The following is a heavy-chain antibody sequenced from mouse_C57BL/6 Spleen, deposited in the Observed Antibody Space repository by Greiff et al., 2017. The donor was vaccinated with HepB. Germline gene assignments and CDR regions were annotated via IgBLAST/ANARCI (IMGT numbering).Heavy chain of an antibody. J-gene: IGHJ3*01. CDR2: IYPRSGNT. D-gene: IGHD1-1*01. CDR1: GYTFTSYG. V-gene: IGHV1-81*01. Sequence: VQLQQSGAELARPGASVKLSCKASGYTFTSYGISWVKQRTGQGLEWIGEIYPRSGNTYYNEKFKGKATLTADKSASTAYMELRSLTSEDSAVYFCASYYYGSSRFAYWGQGTLVTVSA. CDR3: ASYYYGSSRFAY.